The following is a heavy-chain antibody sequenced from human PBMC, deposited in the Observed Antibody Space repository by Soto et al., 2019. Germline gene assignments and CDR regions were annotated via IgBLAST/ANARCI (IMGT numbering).Heavy chain of an antibody. CDR1: GFTFNGHG. D-gene: IGHD3-10*01. Sequence: GSLRLSCAASGFTFNGHGMHWVRQAPGRGLEWVALISFDGTNKYYADSVKGRFTISGDNSKTTLYLQMNSLRADDTAVYYCAKPLSSGIYVWDLYYWGQGTLVTVSS. CDR3: AKPLSSGIYVWDLYY. V-gene: IGHV3-30*18. J-gene: IGHJ4*02. CDR2: ISFDGTNK.